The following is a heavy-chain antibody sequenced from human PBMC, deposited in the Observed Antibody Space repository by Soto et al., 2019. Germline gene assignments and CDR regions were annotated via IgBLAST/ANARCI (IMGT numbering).Heavy chain of an antibody. CDR2: ISTRGNII. CDR1: GFTFSSYE. CDR3: TRDVDYYDSSGYQDY. J-gene: IGHJ4*02. D-gene: IGHD3-22*01. V-gene: IGHV3-48*03. Sequence: PGGSLRLSCAASGFTFSSYEMNWVRQAPGKGLEWVSYISTRGNIIHYADSVKGRFTISRDNAKNSLYLQMNSLRAEDTAVYYCTRDVDYYDSSGYQDYWGQGTLVTVSS.